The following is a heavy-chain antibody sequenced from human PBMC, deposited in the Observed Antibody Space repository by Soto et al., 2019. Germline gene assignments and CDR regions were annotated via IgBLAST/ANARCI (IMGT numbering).Heavy chain of an antibody. CDR2: ISSGAITI. V-gene: IGHV3-11*01. Sequence: LRLSCAASGFTFSDYYMNWIRQAPGKGLEWVSYISSGAITIYYADSVKGRFTISRDNAKNSLYLQMNSLRAEDPAVYYCAGQYSSSSVEFWGQGTLVTVSS. CDR1: GFTFSDYY. D-gene: IGHD6-6*01. J-gene: IGHJ4*02. CDR3: AGQYSSSSVEF.